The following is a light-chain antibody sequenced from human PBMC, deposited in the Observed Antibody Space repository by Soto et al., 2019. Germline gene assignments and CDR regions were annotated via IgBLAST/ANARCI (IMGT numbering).Light chain of an antibody. Sequence: EIVLTQSPGTLSLSPGERATLSCRASQSVNSAYLAWYQQKPGQAPRLLIYGASNRAAGIPDRFSGSGSGTDFTLTISRLEPEDFAVYYCQQYVDSPPRLIFGGGTKVEIK. V-gene: IGKV3-20*01. CDR3: QQYVDSPPRLI. CDR1: QSVNSAY. J-gene: IGKJ4*01. CDR2: GAS.